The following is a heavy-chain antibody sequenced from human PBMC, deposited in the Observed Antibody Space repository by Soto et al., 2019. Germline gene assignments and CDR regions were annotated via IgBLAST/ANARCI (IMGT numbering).Heavy chain of an antibody. D-gene: IGHD2-2*01. CDR2: IWYDGSNK. V-gene: IGHV3-33*01. Sequence: QVQLVESGGGVVQPGRSLRLSCAASGFTFSSYGMHWVRQAPGKGLEWVAVIWYDGSNKYYADSVKGRFTISRDNSKNTLYLQMNSLRAEDTAVYYCARGEYGRYCSSTSCYARYFDYWGQGTLVTVSS. J-gene: IGHJ4*02. CDR1: GFTFSSYG. CDR3: ARGEYGRYCSSTSCYARYFDY.